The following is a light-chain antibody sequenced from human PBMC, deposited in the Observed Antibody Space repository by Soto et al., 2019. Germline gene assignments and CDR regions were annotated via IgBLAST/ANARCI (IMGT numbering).Light chain of an antibody. J-gene: IGKJ4*01. CDR3: QQYDNWPLT. V-gene: IGKV3-15*01. Sequence: EIVMTQSPATLSVSPGERATLSCGASQSVTSNLAWYQQKPGQAPRLLIFAASTRATGIPARFSGSGSGAEFTLNISSLQSEDFAVYYCQQYDNWPLTFGGGTKVDIK. CDR1: QSVTSN. CDR2: AAS.